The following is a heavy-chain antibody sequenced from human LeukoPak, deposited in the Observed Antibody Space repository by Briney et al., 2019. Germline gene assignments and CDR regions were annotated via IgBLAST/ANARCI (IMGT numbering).Heavy chain of an antibody. J-gene: IGHJ4*02. D-gene: IGHD3-10*01. Sequence: GGSLRLSCAASGFTFSSYGMHWVRQAPGKGLEWVAFIRYDGSNKYYADSVKGRFTIYRDNSKNTLYLQMNSLRAEDTAVYYCAKDLSKGLLYRRGMYYFDYWGQGTLVTVSS. CDR2: IRYDGSNK. CDR1: GFTFSSYG. CDR3: AKDLSKGLLYRRGMYYFDY. V-gene: IGHV3-30*02.